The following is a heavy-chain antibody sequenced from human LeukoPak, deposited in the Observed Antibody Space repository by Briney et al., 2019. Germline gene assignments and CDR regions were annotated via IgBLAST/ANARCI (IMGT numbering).Heavy chain of an antibody. J-gene: IGHJ5*02. CDR1: GGSISSYY. Sequence: SETLSLTCTVSGGSISSYYWSWIRQPPGKGLEWIGEINHSGSTNYNPSLKSRVAISVDTSKNQFSLKLSSVTAADTAVYYCARDLYYYGSGSYRWFDPWGQGTLVTVSS. V-gene: IGHV4-34*01. CDR2: INHSGST. D-gene: IGHD3-10*01. CDR3: ARDLYYYGSGSYRWFDP.